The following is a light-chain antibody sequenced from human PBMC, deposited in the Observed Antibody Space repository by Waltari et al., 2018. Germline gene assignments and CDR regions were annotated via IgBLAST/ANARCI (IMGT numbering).Light chain of an antibody. CDR1: QSVSFF. J-gene: IGKJ4*01. CDR3: QQRYSWPLT. Sequence: EIVLTQSPAIVSLSPGERATLSCRASQSVSFFLAWYQQKPGQGPSLLIFDTSNRATGIPARVSGGGSGTDFTLTISSLEPEDFATYYCQQRYSWPLTFGGGTKVEIK. CDR2: DTS. V-gene: IGKV3-11*01.